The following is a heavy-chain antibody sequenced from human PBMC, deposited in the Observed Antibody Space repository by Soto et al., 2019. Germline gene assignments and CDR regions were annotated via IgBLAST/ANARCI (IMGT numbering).Heavy chain of an antibody. Sequence: SETLSLTCTVSGGSISSYYWSWIRQPPGKGLEWIGYIYYSGGTNYNPSLKSRVTISVDTSKNQFSLKLSSVTAADTAVYYCARSEPGYSSGWYVQNPFFNYWGQGTLVNVSS. D-gene: IGHD6-19*01. CDR2: IYYSGGT. CDR3: ARSEPGYSSGWYVQNPFFNY. V-gene: IGHV4-59*08. CDR1: GGSISSYY. J-gene: IGHJ4*02.